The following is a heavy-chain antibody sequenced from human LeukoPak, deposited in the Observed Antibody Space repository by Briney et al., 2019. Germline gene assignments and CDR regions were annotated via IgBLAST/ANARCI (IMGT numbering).Heavy chain of an antibody. CDR3: ARDLYSSSSGFDY. D-gene: IGHD6-6*01. CDR2: ISSSSSYI. J-gene: IGHJ4*02. Sequence: GGSLRLSCAASGFTFSSYSMNWVRQAPGKGLEWVSSISSSSSYIYYADSVKGRFTISRDNAKNSLYLQMNSLRAEDTAVYYCARDLYSSSSGFDYWGQGTLVTVSS. CDR1: GFTFSSYS. V-gene: IGHV3-21*01.